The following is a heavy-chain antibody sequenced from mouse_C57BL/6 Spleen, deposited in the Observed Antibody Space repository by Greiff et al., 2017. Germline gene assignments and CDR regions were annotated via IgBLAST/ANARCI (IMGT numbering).Heavy chain of an antibody. V-gene: IGHV1-81*01. CDR2: IYPRSGNT. CDR3: ARSSTMVTAEAWFAY. CDR1: GYTFTSYG. D-gene: IGHD2-2*01. J-gene: IGHJ3*01. Sequence: QVQLQQSGAELARPGASVKLSCKASGYTFTSYGISWVKQRTGQGLEWIGEIYPRSGNTYYNANFKGKATLTADKSSSTAYMALRSLPSEDSAVYFWARSSTMVTAEAWFAYWGQGTLVTVSA.